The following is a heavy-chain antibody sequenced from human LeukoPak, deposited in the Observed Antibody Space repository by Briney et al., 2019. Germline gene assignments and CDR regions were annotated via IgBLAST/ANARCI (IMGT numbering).Heavy chain of an antibody. D-gene: IGHD2-21*02. CDR1: GYTFTTYW. CDR2: IYPGDSDT. V-gene: IGHV5-51*01. Sequence: GESLKISCKGSGYTFTTYWIGWVRQMPGKGLEWMGIIYPGDSDTRYSPSFQGQVTMSADKSISTAYLQWSSLKASDTATYYCARHEAVMAANLYYMDVWGKGTPVTVSS. CDR3: ARHEAVMAANLYYMDV. J-gene: IGHJ6*03.